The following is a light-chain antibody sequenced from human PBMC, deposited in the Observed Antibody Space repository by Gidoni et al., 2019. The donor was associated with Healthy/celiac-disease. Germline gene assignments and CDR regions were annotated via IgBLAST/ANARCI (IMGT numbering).Light chain of an antibody. CDR3: QQYNNWPRST. Sequence: EIVMTQSPATLSVSPGERATLSCQASQSVSSNLAWYQQKPGQAPRLLIYGASTRATGIPARFSGSGSGTEFTLTISSLQSEDFAVYYCQQYNNWPRSTFGGGTKVEIK. CDR1: QSVSSN. V-gene: IGKV3-15*01. CDR2: GAS. J-gene: IGKJ4*01.